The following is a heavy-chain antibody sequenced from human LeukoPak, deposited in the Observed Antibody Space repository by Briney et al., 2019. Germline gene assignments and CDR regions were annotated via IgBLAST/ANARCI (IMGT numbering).Heavy chain of an antibody. CDR1: GFIFSSYG. D-gene: IGHD6-19*01. CDR2: IWHDGSAE. J-gene: IGHJ4*02. CDR3: ARDSRGGWPGYFDF. Sequence: GGSLRLSCAASGFIFSSYGMYWVRQAPGKGLEWVAVIWHDGSAEFYADSVKGRFSISRDDSNNTVYLQMNSLRAEDTALYYCARDSRGGWPGYFDFWGQGTLVTVSS. V-gene: IGHV3-33*01.